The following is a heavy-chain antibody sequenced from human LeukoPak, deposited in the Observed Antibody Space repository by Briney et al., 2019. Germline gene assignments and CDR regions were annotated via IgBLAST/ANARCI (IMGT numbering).Heavy chain of an antibody. Sequence: SETLSLTCAVSGYSISSGYYWGWIRPPPGKGLEWIGKIYHSGSTYYNPSLKSRVTISVDTSKNQFSLKLSSVTAADTAVYYCARDTLPAAMRSWFDPWGQGTLVTVSS. CDR1: GYSISSGYY. CDR3: ARDTLPAAMRSWFDP. J-gene: IGHJ5*02. D-gene: IGHD2-2*01. V-gene: IGHV4-38-2*02. CDR2: IYHSGST.